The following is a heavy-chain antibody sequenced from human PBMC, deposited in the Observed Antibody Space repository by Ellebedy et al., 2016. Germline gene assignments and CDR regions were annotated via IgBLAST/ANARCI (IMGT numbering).Heavy chain of an antibody. Sequence: PETLSLTCAVHSGSFSDYFRSWIRQPPGKGLEWIGEINHSGDTNYNPSLKSRVIISVDTSKNQFSLKLTSVTAADTAVYYCARGVPLLYCSSTSCPLDYWGQGTLVTVSS. V-gene: IGHV4-34*01. CDR1: SGSFSDYF. CDR2: INHSGDT. J-gene: IGHJ4*02. CDR3: ARGVPLLYCSSTSCPLDY. D-gene: IGHD2-2*01.